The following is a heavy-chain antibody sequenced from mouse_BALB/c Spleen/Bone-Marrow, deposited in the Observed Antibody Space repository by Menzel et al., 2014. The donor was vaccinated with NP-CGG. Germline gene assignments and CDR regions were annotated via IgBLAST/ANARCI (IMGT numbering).Heavy chain of an antibody. D-gene: IGHD2-4*01. CDR3: ARNYDYDEGAWFTY. J-gene: IGHJ3*01. CDR1: GYTFTNYW. V-gene: IGHV1S132*01. Sequence: VKLQESGAEVVNPGASVKLSCRTSGYTFTNYWIQWVEQRPGQGLGWIGEIFPGTDTTYYNEKFKDKATLTIDTSSSTAYMQLSNLTSEDSAVYFCARNYDYDEGAWFTYWGQGTLVTVSA. CDR2: IFPGTDTT.